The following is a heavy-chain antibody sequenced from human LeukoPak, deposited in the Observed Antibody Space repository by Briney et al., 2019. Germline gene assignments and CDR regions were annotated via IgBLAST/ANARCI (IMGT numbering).Heavy chain of an antibody. CDR1: GFTFSDYA. J-gene: IGHJ4*02. Sequence: GGSLRLSCAASGFTFSDYAMHWVRQVPGKGLEWVSGLNWDSGAIVYAASVRGRFTISRDNAKNSLFLQMNSLRAEDTAVYYCAKLDSDYDFWSGYWTYFDYWGQGTLVTVSS. CDR3: AKLDSDYDFWSGYWTYFDY. V-gene: IGHV3-9*01. CDR2: LNWDSGAI. D-gene: IGHD3-3*01.